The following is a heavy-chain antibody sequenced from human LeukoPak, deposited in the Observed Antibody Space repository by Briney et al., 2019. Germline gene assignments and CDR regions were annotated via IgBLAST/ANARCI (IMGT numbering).Heavy chain of an antibody. CDR2: INLNSGGT. CDR3: ARDRGLDIAAAGKFRHYYYYMDV. CDR1: GYTFTGYY. D-gene: IGHD6-13*01. Sequence: ASVKVSCKASGYTFTGYYMRWVRQAPGQGREWMGWINLNSGGTNYAQKFQGRVTMTRDTSISTAYMELSRLRSDDTAVYYCARDRGLDIAAAGKFRHYYYYMDVWGRGTTVTVSS. J-gene: IGHJ6*03. V-gene: IGHV1-2*02.